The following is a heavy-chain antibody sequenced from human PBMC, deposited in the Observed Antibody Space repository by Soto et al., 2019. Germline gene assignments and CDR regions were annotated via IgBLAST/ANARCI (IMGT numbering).Heavy chain of an antibody. V-gene: IGHV1-3*01. D-gene: IGHD3-10*01. Sequence: QVQLVQSGAEVKKPGASVKVSCRSSGYNFFSYPLHWVRQTPGQRPEWMGWINAGDDSTYYSQKFQGRISITGDTAASTAYMELSSLRSEDTAVYYCARDPVTVVRGVITYFDYWGQGTLITVAT. CDR1: GYNFFSYP. CDR2: INAGDDST. J-gene: IGHJ4*02. CDR3: ARDPVTVVRGVITYFDY.